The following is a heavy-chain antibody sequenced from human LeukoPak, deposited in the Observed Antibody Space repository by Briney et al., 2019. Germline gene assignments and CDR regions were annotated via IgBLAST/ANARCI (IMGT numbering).Heavy chain of an antibody. CDR1: GGSFSGYY. V-gene: IGHV4-34*01. CDR3: ARGRGDY. J-gene: IGHJ4*02. Sequence: PSETLSLTCAVYGGSFSGYYWSWIPKPPGKGLEWIGEINHSGSTNYNPSLKSRVTISVDTSKNQFSLKLSSVTAADTAVYYCARGRGDYWGQGTLVTVSS. CDR2: INHSGST.